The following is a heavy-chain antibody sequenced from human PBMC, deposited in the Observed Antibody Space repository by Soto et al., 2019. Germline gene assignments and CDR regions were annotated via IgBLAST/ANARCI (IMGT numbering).Heavy chain of an antibody. V-gene: IGHV3-9*01. J-gene: IGHJ3*02. D-gene: IGHD4-17*01. Sequence: GGSLRLSCAASGFTFDDYAMHWVRQAPGKGLEWVSGISWNSGSIGYADPVKGRITISRDNAKNSLYLQMNSLGAEDTALYYCARSFYGERGGYAFDIWGQGTMVTVSS. CDR3: ARSFYGERGGYAFDI. CDR1: GFTFDDYA. CDR2: ISWNSGSI.